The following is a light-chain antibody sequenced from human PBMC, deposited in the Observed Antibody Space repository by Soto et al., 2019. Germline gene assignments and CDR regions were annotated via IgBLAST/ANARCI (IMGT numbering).Light chain of an antibody. V-gene: IGKV3-20*01. CDR2: RGP. Sequence: EVVLTQSPGTLSLSPGERATLSCRASQNIRGNELAWYQQKPGQAPRLLIYRGPSRATGIPDRFSGRGSGTDFTLTISRLEPDDFAVYYCQDYGTSAPWTFGQGTKVEIK. CDR3: QDYGTSAPWT. CDR1: QNIRGNE. J-gene: IGKJ1*01.